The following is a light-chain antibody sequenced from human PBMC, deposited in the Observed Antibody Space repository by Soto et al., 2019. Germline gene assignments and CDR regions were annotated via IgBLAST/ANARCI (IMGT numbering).Light chain of an antibody. Sequence: EIVSTQSPGTLSLSPGERATLSCRASQSVSDSYLAWYQQKPGQAPRLLIYASSRATGIPDRFGGSGSGTDFTLTISRLEPEDFAVYYCQHYGTSALFGPGTKVDIK. V-gene: IGKV3-20*01. CDR2: AS. CDR3: QHYGTSAL. J-gene: IGKJ3*01. CDR1: QSVSDSY.